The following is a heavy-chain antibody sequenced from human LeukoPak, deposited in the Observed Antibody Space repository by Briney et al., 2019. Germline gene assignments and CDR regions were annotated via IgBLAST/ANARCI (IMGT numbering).Heavy chain of an antibody. D-gene: IGHD2-15*01. CDR1: GGSISSSRYY. CDR3: ARDSRYCSGGSCPETFDY. Sequence: SETLSLTCTVSGGSISSSRYYWGWIRQPPGKGLEWIGSMYYSGSTYYNPSLKSRVTISVDTSKNQFSLKLSSVTAADTAVYYCARDSRYCSGGSCPETFDYWGQGTLVTVSS. V-gene: IGHV4-39*07. J-gene: IGHJ4*02. CDR2: MYYSGST.